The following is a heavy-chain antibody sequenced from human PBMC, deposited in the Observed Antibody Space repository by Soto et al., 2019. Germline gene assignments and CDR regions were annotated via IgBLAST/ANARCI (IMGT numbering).Heavy chain of an antibody. Sequence: QEQLVESGGGVVQPGRSLRLSCVASGFTFSSFVMHWVRQAPGKGLEWVAVMSYDGRNKNYADSVKGRVTISRDNSKNTLYLQMNSLRAEDTAVYYCAKVKGIAAGWGMDVWGQGTAVTVSS. J-gene: IGHJ6*02. D-gene: IGHD6-13*01. CDR3: AKVKGIAAGWGMDV. V-gene: IGHV3-30*18. CDR1: GFTFSSFV. CDR2: MSYDGRNK.